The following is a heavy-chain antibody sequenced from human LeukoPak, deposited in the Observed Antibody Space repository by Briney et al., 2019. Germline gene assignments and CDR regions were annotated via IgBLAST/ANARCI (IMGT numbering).Heavy chain of an antibody. J-gene: IGHJ3*02. CDR1: GGSISSSSYY. Sequence: SETLSLTCTVSGGSISSSSYYWGWIRQHPGKGLEWIGYIYYSGSTYYNPSLKSRVTISVDTSKNQSSLKLSSVTAADTAVYYCARVNPYGSGRPDAFDIWGQGTMVTVSS. CDR3: ARVNPYGSGRPDAFDI. V-gene: IGHV4-31*03. D-gene: IGHD3-10*01. CDR2: IYYSGST.